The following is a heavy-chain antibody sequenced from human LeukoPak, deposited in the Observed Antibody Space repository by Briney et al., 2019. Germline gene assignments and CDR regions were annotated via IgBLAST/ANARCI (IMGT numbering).Heavy chain of an antibody. Sequence: QTGGSLRLSCAASGFTFSNYWMSWVRQAPGKGLEWVANIKQDGSEKYYVDSVKGRFTISRDNAKNSLYLQMNSLRAEDTAVYYCAIPSPRYCSGGSCYSDWGQGTLVTVSS. CDR2: IKQDGSEK. CDR3: AIPSPRYCSGGSCYSD. J-gene: IGHJ4*02. V-gene: IGHV3-7*03. CDR1: GFTFSNYW. D-gene: IGHD2-15*01.